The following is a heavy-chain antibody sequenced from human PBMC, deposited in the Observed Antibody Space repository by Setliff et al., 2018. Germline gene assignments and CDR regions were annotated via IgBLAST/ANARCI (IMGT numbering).Heavy chain of an antibody. CDR3: LRIRLVPHGHS. V-gene: IGHV4-4*08. D-gene: IGHD2-15*01. Sequence: TSETLSLTCTVSGGSISTYYWSWIRQPAGKGLEWIGHIYTRGSTNYNPSLRSRVSISVDTSKNHFSLRLSSVAATDTAVYYCLRIRLVPHGHSWGQGTLVTVSS. J-gene: IGHJ4*02. CDR1: GGSISTYY. CDR2: IYTRGST.